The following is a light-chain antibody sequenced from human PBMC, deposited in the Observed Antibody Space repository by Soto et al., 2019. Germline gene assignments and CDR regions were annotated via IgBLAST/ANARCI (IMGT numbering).Light chain of an antibody. V-gene: IGKV3D-20*02. CDR3: QQRSNWPPSLT. J-gene: IGKJ4*01. Sequence: IVLTQSPGTLSLSPGERATLSCRASQSVSSNYLAWYQQKPGQAPRLLIYGASSRATGIPDRFSGNASGTNFTLTVNRLEPEDFAVYYCQQRSNWPPSLTFGGGTKVDIK. CDR2: GAS. CDR1: QSVSSNY.